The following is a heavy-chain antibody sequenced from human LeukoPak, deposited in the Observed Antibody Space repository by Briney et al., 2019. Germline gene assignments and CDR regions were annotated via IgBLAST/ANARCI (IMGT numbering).Heavy chain of an antibody. CDR1: GYTFTSYY. CDR2: VNPSGGST. J-gene: IGHJ5*02. V-gene: IGHV1-46*01. CDR3: ARCFFSAEVPAAISPIDP. D-gene: IGHD2-2*01. Sequence: ASVKVSCKASGYTFTSYYMHWVRQAPGQGLEWMGIVNPSGGSTSYAQKFQGRVTMTRDTSTSTVYMELSSLRSEDTAVYYCARCFFSAEVPAAISPIDPWGQGTLVTVSS.